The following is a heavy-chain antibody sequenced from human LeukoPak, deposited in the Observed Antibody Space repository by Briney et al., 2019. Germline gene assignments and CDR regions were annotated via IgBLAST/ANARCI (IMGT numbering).Heavy chain of an antibody. D-gene: IGHD6-13*01. Sequence: GGSLRLSCAASGFTFSSYWMHWVRQAPGKGLVWVSRINSDGSSTSYADSVKGRFTISRDNAKNTLYLQMNSLRAEDTAVYYCAREYSSSWGRYYFDYWGQGTLVTVSS. J-gene: IGHJ4*02. CDR2: INSDGSST. CDR1: GFTFSSYW. V-gene: IGHV3-74*01. CDR3: AREYSSSWGRYYFDY.